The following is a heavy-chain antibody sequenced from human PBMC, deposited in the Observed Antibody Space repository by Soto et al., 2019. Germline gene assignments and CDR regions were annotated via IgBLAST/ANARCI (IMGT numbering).Heavy chain of an antibody. CDR2: ISYDGSNK. CDR1: GFTFSSYG. Sequence: QVQLVESGGGVVQPGRSLRLSCAASGFTFSSYGMHWVRQAPGKGLEWVAVISYDGSNKYYADSVKGRFTISRDNSKNTLYLQMNSLRAEDTAVYYCAKDEESGSSGWLVVYWGQGTLVTVSS. V-gene: IGHV3-30*18. D-gene: IGHD6-19*01. CDR3: AKDEESGSSGWLVVY. J-gene: IGHJ4*02.